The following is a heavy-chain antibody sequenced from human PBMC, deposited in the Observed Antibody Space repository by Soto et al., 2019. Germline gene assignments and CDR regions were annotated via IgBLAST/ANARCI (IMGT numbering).Heavy chain of an antibody. CDR3: ARAKIGIDP. CDR2: MNPNSGNT. D-gene: IGHD3-10*01. CDR1: GYTFTSYD. Sequence: QVQLVQSGAEVKKPGASVKVSCKASGYTFTSYDINWVRQATGQGLEWMGWMNPNSGNTGYAQKFXXRXTXXRNTSISTDYMELSSLRSEDTAVYYCARAKIGIDPWGQGTLVTVSS. J-gene: IGHJ5*02. V-gene: IGHV1-8*01.